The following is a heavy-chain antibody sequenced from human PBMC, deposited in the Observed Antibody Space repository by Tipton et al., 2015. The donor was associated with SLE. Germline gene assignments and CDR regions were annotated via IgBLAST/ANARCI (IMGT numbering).Heavy chain of an antibody. CDR2: VYSSGST. J-gene: IGHJ4*02. CDR3: ARGGGSYYDY. V-gene: IGHV4-4*07. D-gene: IGHD1-26*01. CDR1: GGSISGYY. Sequence: TLSLTCTVSGGSISGYYCSWVRQPAGKGLVWIGRVYSSGSTIYNPSNKSRITLSLATSKNQFSLRVNSVTAADTAVYYCARGGGSYYDYWGQGTLVTVSS.